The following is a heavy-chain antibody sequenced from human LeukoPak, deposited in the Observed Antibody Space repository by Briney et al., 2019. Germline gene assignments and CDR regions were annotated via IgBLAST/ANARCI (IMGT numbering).Heavy chain of an antibody. CDR3: AGEGDVLLWFGELYPYFDY. V-gene: IGHV3-7*01. CDR1: GFTFSSYW. Sequence: PGGSLRLSCAASGFTFSSYWMSWVRQAPGKGLEWVANIKQDGSEKYYVDSVKGRFTISRDNAKNSLYLQMNSLRAEDTAVYYCAGEGDVLLWFGELYPYFDYWGQGTLVTVSS. D-gene: IGHD3-10*01. CDR2: IKQDGSEK. J-gene: IGHJ4*02.